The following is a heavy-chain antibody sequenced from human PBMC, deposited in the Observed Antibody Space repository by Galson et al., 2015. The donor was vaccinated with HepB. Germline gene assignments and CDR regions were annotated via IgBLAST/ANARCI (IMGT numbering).Heavy chain of an antibody. CDR3: AKADDYGGNSDYFDY. CDR2: TSYDGINK. CDR1: GFTFSSYG. V-gene: IGHV3-30*18. J-gene: IGHJ4*02. D-gene: IGHD4-23*01. Sequence: SLRLSCAASGFTFSSYGMHWVRQAPGKGLDWVALTSYDGINKYYADSVKGRFTISRDNSKNTLYLQMNSLRAGDTAVYYCAKADDYGGNSDYFDYWGQGTLVTVSS.